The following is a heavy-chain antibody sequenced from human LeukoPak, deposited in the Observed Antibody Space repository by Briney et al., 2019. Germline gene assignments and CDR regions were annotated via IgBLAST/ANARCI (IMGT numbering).Heavy chain of an antibody. CDR3: ASAAGDYVRSDY. CDR2: IRGSGTTI. V-gene: IGHV3-48*03. CDR1: GFTFSSYE. D-gene: IGHD4-17*01. J-gene: IGHJ4*02. Sequence: PGGTLRLSCAGSGFTFSSYEMNWVRQAPGKGLEWVSYIRGSGTTISYADSVKGRFTISRDNAKNSLYLQTNSLRGEDTAIYYCASAAGDYVRSDYCGQGTLVTVSS.